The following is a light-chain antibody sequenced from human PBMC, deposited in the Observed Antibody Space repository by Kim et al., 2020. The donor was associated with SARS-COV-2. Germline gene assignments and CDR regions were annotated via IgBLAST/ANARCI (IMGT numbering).Light chain of an antibody. Sequence: VSPGERATLSYRASQTVRNNFLAWYQQKPGQASRLLIYDASTRATDLPARFSGSGSGTEFTLTISSLQSEDFAVYYCQRYDNWPLTFGGGTKLEV. CDR2: DAS. V-gene: IGKV3-15*01. CDR3: QRYDNWPLT. CDR1: QTVRNN. J-gene: IGKJ4*01.